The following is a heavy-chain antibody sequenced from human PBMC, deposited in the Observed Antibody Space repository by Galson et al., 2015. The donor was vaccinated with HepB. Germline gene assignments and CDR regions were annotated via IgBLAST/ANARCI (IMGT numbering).Heavy chain of an antibody. Sequence: SVKVSCKASGYTFTGYYMHWVRQAPGQGLEWMGWINPNSGGTNYAQKFQGRVTMTRDTSISTAYMELSRLRSDDTAVYYCARGFELFGELEVDYWGQGTLVTVSS. D-gene: IGHD3-10*02. CDR2: INPNSGGT. V-gene: IGHV1-2*02. J-gene: IGHJ4*02. CDR3: ARGFELFGELEVDY. CDR1: GYTFTGYY.